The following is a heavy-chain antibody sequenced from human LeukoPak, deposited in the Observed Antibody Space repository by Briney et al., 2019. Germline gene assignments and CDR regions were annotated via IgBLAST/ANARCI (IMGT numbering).Heavy chain of an antibody. V-gene: IGHV3-23*01. CDR3: ARDAGTAWPFDY. CDR2: ISGSGDNT. D-gene: IGHD2-21*02. CDR1: GFTFSSTG. Sequence: PGASLRLSCAASGFTFSSTGMSWVRQAPGKGLYWVSTISGSGDNTHYAESVRGRFTISRDNSKNTMYLEMNSLRAEDTAIYYCARDAGTAWPFDYWGQGALITVSS. J-gene: IGHJ4*02.